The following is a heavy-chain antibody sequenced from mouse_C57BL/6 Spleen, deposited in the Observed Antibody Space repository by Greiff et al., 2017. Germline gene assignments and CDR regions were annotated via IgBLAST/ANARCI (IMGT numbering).Heavy chain of an antibody. CDR3: ARPGSSYGFAY. CDR1: GYSITSGYY. CDR2: ISYDGSN. V-gene: IGHV3-6*01. D-gene: IGHD1-1*01. J-gene: IGHJ3*01. Sequence: VQLQQSGPGLVKPSQSLSLTCSVTGYSITSGYYWNWIRQFPGNKLEWMGYISYDGSNNYNPSLKNRISITRDTSKNQFFLKLNSVTTEDTATYYCARPGSSYGFAYWGQGTLVTVSA.